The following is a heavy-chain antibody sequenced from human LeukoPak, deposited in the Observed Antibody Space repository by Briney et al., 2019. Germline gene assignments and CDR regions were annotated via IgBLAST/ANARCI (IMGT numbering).Heavy chain of an antibody. V-gene: IGHV3-23*01. D-gene: IGHD1-26*01. J-gene: IGHJ4*02. CDR3: AKDVGKWESLHFFDY. Sequence: GGSLRLSCAASGFTFSIYTMNWVRQVPGKGLEWISGISGSGASTYYADSVKGRFTISRDDSRNTLYLQMNSLRGDDTAVYYCAKDVGKWESLHFFDYWGQGTLVTVSS. CDR1: GFTFSIYT. CDR2: ISGSGAST.